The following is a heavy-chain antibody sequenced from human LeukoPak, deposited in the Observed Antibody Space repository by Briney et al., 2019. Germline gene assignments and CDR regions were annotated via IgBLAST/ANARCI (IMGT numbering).Heavy chain of an antibody. J-gene: IGHJ2*01. CDR3: AKDHGYFDL. CDR1: GFTFSSYG. Sequence: GRSLRLSCAASGFTFSSYGMHWVRQAPGKGLEWVAVISYDGSNKYYADSVKGRFTISRDNSKNTLYLQMNSLRAEDTAVYYCAKDHGYFDLWGRGTLVTVSS. V-gene: IGHV3-30*18. CDR2: ISYDGSNK.